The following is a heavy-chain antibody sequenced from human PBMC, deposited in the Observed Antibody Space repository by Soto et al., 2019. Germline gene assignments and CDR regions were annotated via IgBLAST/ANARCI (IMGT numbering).Heavy chain of an antibody. D-gene: IGHD2-2*03. Sequence: GGSLRLSCAASGFTFSNAWMNWVRQAPGKGLEWVGRIKSKTDGGTTDYAAPVKGRFTISRDDSKNTLFLQLNSLRAEDTALYYCANSAPEGGYFRYYFDDWGQGTLVTVSS. CDR2: IKSKTDGGTT. V-gene: IGHV3-15*07. CDR3: ANSAPEGGYFRYYFDD. CDR1: GFTFSNAW. J-gene: IGHJ4*02.